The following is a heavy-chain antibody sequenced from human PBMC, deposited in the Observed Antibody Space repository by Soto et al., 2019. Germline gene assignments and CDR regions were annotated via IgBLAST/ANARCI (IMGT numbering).Heavy chain of an antibody. V-gene: IGHV4-4*07. D-gene: IGHD2-2*01. CDR2: MHTSGST. J-gene: IGHJ4*02. CDR3: VRASMPKAHFDS. CDR1: GGSIRGYY. Sequence: QMQLQESGPGLVKPSETLSLTCTVSGGSIRGYYWSWIRQSAGMRLEWIGRMHTSGSTNYNPSLTIRDTYSVDMSKNQISRKLPSVTAEDTALYYCVRASMPKAHFDSWGQGTLVTVSS.